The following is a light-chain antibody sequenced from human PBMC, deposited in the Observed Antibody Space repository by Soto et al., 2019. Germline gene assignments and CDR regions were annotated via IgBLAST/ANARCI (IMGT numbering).Light chain of an antibody. V-gene: IGKV3D-15*01. CDR3: QQYNDWTWT. CDR2: GAS. CDR1: QSVGTN. J-gene: IGKJ1*01. Sequence: EVVMTQSPATLSMSPGERATLSCRASQSVGTNLAWYQQKPGQSPRLLMYGASTGATGIPARFSGSGSGTEFTLTISSLQSEDFAIYYCQQYNDWTWTFGKGTKV.